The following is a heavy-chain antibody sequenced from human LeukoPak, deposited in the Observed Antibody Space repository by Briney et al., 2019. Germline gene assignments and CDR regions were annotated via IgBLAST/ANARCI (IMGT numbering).Heavy chain of an antibody. CDR2: IWYDGSNK. Sequence: GRSLRLSCAASGFTFSSYGMHWVRQAPGKGLEWVAVIWYDGSNKYYADSVKGRSTISRDNSKNTLYLQMNSLRAEDTAVYYCARVSDILTGYSGMDVWGQGTTVTVSS. CDR1: GFTFSSYG. CDR3: ARVSDILTGYSGMDV. J-gene: IGHJ6*02. V-gene: IGHV3-33*01. D-gene: IGHD3-9*01.